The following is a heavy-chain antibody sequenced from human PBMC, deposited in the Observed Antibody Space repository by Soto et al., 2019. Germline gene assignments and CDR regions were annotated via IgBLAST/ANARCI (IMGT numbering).Heavy chain of an antibody. J-gene: IGHJ4*02. V-gene: IGHV5-51*01. CDR2: IYPGDSNT. D-gene: IGHD1-1*01. CDR3: AKLQLTPRPRGFDY. Sequence: GESLKISCKGSGYTFTSYWIAWVRQMPGKGLEWMGIIYPGDSNTRYSPSFQGQVTFSADKSISTAYLQWSSLKASDTAIYYCAKLQLTPRPRGFDYWGQGTLVTVSS. CDR1: GYTFTSYW.